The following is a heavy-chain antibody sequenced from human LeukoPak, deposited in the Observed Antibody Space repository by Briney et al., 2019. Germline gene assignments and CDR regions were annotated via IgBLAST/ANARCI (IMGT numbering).Heavy chain of an antibody. V-gene: IGHV3-9*01. CDR3: AREGCGGDCYSYYYYGMDV. CDR2: ISWNSGSI. Sequence: GGSLRLSCAASGFTFDDYAMHWVRQAPGKGLEWVSGISWNSGSIGYADSVKGRFTISRDNAKNSLYLQMNSLRAEDTAVYYCAREGCGGDCYSYYYYGMDVWGQGTTVTVSS. D-gene: IGHD2-21*02. CDR1: GFTFDDYA. J-gene: IGHJ6*02.